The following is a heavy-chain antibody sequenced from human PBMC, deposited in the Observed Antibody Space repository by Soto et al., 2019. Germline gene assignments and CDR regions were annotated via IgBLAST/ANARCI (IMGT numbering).Heavy chain of an antibody. Sequence: ASVKVSCKASGYTFTSYGISWVRQAPGQGLEWMGWISAYNGNTNYAQKLQGRVTMTTDTSTSTAYMELRSLRSDDTAVYYCARLRFLEWLTPYYYGMDVWGQGNKVTVS. CDR2: ISAYNGNT. V-gene: IGHV1-18*04. CDR3: ARLRFLEWLTPYYYGMDV. D-gene: IGHD3-3*01. J-gene: IGHJ6*02. CDR1: GYTFTSYG.